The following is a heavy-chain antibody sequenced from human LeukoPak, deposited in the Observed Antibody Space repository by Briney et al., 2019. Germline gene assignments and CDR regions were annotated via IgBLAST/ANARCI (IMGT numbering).Heavy chain of an antibody. Sequence: SETLSLTCGVFGVSINDYYWSWIRQSPGKGLEWIGEISHSEGTRYNPSLESRVTMSVGTSENQLSLKLIFVTAADTAVYYCARIRCGHSASLCYNHWGLGTPVTVSS. J-gene: IGHJ4*02. CDR2: ISHSEGT. V-gene: IGHV4-34*01. CDR3: ARIRCGHSASLCYNH. CDR1: GVSINDYY. D-gene: IGHD2-21*01.